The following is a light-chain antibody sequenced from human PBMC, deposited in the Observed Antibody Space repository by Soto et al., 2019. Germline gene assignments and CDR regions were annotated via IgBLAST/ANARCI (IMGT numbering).Light chain of an antibody. V-gene: IGKV1-6*01. J-gene: IGKJ1*01. Sequence: AIQMTQSPSSLSASVGDRVTITCRASQGIRNDLGWYQQTPGKAPKLLIFAASSLQSGVPSRFSGSGSGTDFTLTISSLQPEDFATYYCLQDYNYPRTFGQGTKVDI. CDR2: AAS. CDR3: LQDYNYPRT. CDR1: QGIRND.